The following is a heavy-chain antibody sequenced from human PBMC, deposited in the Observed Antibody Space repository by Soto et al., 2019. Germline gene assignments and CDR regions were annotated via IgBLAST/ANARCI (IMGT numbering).Heavy chain of an antibody. CDR2: ISAYNGNT. Sequence: GASVKVSCKASGYTFTSYGISWVRQAPGQGLERMGWISAYNGNTNYAQKLQGRVTMTTDTSTSTAYMELRSLRSDDTAVYYCARGTHCYDSSVAEYFQHWGQGTMVTVCS. D-gene: IGHD3-22*01. CDR3: ARGTHCYDSSVAEYFQH. J-gene: IGHJ1*01. V-gene: IGHV1-18*04. CDR1: GYTFTSYG.